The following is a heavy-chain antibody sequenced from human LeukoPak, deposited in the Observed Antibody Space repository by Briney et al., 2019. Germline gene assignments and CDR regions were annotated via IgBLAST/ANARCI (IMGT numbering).Heavy chain of an antibody. D-gene: IGHD4-17*01. CDR2: INHSGST. CDR3: AGGGYYGDYLFDY. Sequence: PSETLSLTCAVYGGSFSGYYWSWIRQPPGKGLEWIGEINHSGSTNYNPSLKSRVTISVDTSKNQFSLKLSSVTAADTAVYYCAGGGYYGDYLFDYWGQGTLVTVSS. CDR1: GGSFSGYY. J-gene: IGHJ4*02. V-gene: IGHV4-34*01.